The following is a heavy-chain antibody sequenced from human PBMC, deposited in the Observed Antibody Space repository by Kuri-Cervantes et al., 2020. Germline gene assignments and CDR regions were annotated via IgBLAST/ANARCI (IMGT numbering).Heavy chain of an antibody. D-gene: IGHD2-15*01. CDR3: AGGYCSGGSCYSVDY. J-gene: IGHJ4*02. Sequence: SLKISCAASGLTFSGLWMHWVRQAPGKGLVWVSGISWNSGTIGYADSVKGRFTISRDNAKNSLYLQMNSLRAEDTAVYYCAGGYCSGGSCYSVDYWGQGTLVTVSS. CDR2: ISWNSGTI. V-gene: IGHV3-9*01. CDR1: GLTFSGLW.